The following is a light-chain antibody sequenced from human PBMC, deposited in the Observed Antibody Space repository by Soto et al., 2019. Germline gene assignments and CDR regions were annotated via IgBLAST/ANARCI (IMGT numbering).Light chain of an antibody. J-gene: IGLJ2*01. CDR2: NNN. CDR1: SSNIGRNT. V-gene: IGLV1-44*01. Sequence: QSVLTQPPSASGTPGQRVTISCSGSSSNIGRNTVNWYQQLPGTAPKLLIYNNNQRPSGVPDRFSGSKSGTSASLAISGLHSEDEADYYCAAWDDSLNGVVFGGGTQLTVL. CDR3: AAWDDSLNGVV.